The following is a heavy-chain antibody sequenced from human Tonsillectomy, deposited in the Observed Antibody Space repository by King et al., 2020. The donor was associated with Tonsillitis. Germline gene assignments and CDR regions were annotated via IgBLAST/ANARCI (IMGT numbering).Heavy chain of an antibody. D-gene: IGHD3-3*01. CDR3: AGVTDYDFWSGFQTGAFDI. CDR1: GGSISSYY. V-gene: IGHV4-4*07. J-gene: IGHJ3*02. CDR2: IYTSGST. Sequence: MQLQESGPGLVKPSETLSLTCTVSGGSISSYYWSWLRQPAGKGLEWIGRIYTSGSTNYNPSLKSRVTMSVDTSKNQFSLKLSTVTAADTAVYYCAGVTDYDFWSGFQTGAFDIWGQGTMVTVSS.